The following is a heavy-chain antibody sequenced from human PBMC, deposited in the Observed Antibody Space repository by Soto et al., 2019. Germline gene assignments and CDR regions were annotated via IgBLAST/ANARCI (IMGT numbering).Heavy chain of an antibody. D-gene: IGHD4-17*01. CDR1: GFTFSSYW. Sequence: PGGSLRLSCAASGFTFSSYWMSWVRQAPGKGLEWVANIKQDGSEKYYVDSVKGRFTISRDNAKNSLYLQMNSLRAEDTAVYYCARVGVPLATVNKYYYYYMDVWGKGTTVTGSS. CDR2: IKQDGSEK. V-gene: IGHV3-7*01. CDR3: ARVGVPLATVNKYYYYYMDV. J-gene: IGHJ6*03.